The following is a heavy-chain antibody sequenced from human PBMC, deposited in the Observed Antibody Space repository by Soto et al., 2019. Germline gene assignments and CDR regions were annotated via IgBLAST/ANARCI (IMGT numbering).Heavy chain of an antibody. J-gene: IGHJ4*02. Sequence: PSETLSLTCAVSAYSISSGYYWGWIRQPPGKGLEWIESIYHSGSTYYNPSLKSRVTISVDTSKNQFSLKLSSVTAADTAVYYCASCDLWGGVGLGGGYYFDCWGQGPLVTVSS. CDR1: AYSISSGYY. V-gene: IGHV4-38-2*01. D-gene: IGHD3-3*01. CDR2: IYHSGST. CDR3: ASCDLWGGVGLGGGYYFDC.